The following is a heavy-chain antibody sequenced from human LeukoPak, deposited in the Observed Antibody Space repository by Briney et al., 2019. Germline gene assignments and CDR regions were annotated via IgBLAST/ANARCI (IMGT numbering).Heavy chain of an antibody. CDR2: IYYSGST. CDR3: ARLTDGGLYFDY. Sequence: TSETLSLTCTVSGGSISSYYWSWIRQPPGKGLEWIGYIYYSGSTNYNPSLKSRVTISVDTSKNQFSLKLSSVTAADTAVYYCARLTDGGLYFDYWGQGTLVTVSS. J-gene: IGHJ4*02. V-gene: IGHV4-59*01. CDR1: GGSISSYY. D-gene: IGHD4-23*01.